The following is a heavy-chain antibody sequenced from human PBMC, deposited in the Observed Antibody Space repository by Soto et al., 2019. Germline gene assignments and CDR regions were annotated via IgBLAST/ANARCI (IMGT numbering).Heavy chain of an antibody. CDR2: IIPFLRIT. CDR1: GGTFSRYT. J-gene: IGHJ4*02. D-gene: IGHD2-2*01. Sequence: SVKVSCKASGGTFSRYTINWVRQAPGQGLEWMGRIIPFLRITNYAQKFQGRVTIIADKSTSTAYMELSSLTSEDTAVYYCAISPGGYCFTSSCYAYFDCWGQGTLVTVSS. CDR3: AISPGGYCFTSSCYAYFDC. V-gene: IGHV1-69*02.